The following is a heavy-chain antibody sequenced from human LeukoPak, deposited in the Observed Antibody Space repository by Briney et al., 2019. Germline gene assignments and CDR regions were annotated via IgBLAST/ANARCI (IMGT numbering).Heavy chain of an antibody. D-gene: IGHD6-6*01. Sequence: GSLRLSCAASGFTFSSYAMTWVRQAPGKGLEWVSTISGGGGSTNYTDSVKGRFTISRDNSKNTLYLQMNSLRAEDTAVYYCARDAGVCRFDYWGQGTLVTVSS. CDR2: ISGGGGST. CDR1: GFTFSSYA. J-gene: IGHJ4*02. CDR3: ARDAGVCRFDY. V-gene: IGHV3-23*01.